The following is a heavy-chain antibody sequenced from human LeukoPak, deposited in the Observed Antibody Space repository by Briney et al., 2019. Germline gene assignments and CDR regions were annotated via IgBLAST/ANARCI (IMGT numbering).Heavy chain of an antibody. V-gene: IGHV1-8*01. D-gene: IGHD3-10*01. CDR2: MNPNSDNT. CDR3: ARGSKMVRGRYYYGMDV. CDR1: GYTFTSYD. J-gene: IGHJ6*02. Sequence: ASVKVSCKASGYTFTSYDISWVRQATGQGLEWMGWMNPNSDNTGYAQKFQGRVTMTRNTSISTAYMELSSLRSEDTAVYYSARGSKMVRGRYYYGMDVWGQGTTVTVSS.